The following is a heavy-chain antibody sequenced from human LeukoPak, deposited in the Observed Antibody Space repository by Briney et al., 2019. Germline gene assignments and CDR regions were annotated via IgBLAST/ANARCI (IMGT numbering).Heavy chain of an antibody. Sequence: SETLSLTCTVSGGSISSSSYYWGWIRQPPGKGLEWIGSIYYSGSTYHNPSLKSRVTISVDTSKNQFSLKLSSVTAADTAVYYCARAAITGTTHFDYWGQGTLVTVSS. CDR1: GGSISSSSYY. CDR2: IYYSGST. V-gene: IGHV4-39*01. D-gene: IGHD1-7*01. CDR3: ARAAITGTTHFDY. J-gene: IGHJ4*02.